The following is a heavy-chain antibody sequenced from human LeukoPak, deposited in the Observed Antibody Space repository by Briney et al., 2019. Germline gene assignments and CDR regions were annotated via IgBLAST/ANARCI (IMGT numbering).Heavy chain of an antibody. J-gene: IGHJ4*02. Sequence: GGSLRLSCAASGFTFSSYAMHWVRQAPGKGLEWVAVISYDGSNKYYADSVKGRFTISRDNSKNTLYLQMNSLRAEDTAVYYCARGNAWAAFLDYWGQGTLVTVSS. D-gene: IGHD3-16*01. CDR3: ARGNAWAAFLDY. CDR1: GFTFSSYA. V-gene: IGHV3-30-3*01. CDR2: ISYDGSNK.